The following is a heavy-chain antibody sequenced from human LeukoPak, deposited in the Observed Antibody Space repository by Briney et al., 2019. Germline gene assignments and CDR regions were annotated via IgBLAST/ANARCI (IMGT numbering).Heavy chain of an antibody. Sequence: ASVKVSCKASGYTFTSYGISWVRQAPGQGLEWMGWISAYNGNTNYAQKLQGRVTMTTDTSTGTAYMELSSLRSEDTAVYYCARGSNYGELLNWFDPWGQGTLVTVSS. CDR2: ISAYNGNT. CDR3: ARGSNYGELLNWFDP. D-gene: IGHD4-17*01. CDR1: GYTFTSYG. V-gene: IGHV1-18*01. J-gene: IGHJ5*02.